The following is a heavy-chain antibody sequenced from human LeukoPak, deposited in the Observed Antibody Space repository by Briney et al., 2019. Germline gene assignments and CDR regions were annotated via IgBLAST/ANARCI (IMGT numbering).Heavy chain of an antibody. Sequence: SETMSLTSAVYGGSFSGYYWSWIRQPPGKGLEWIGEINHSGSTNYNPSLKSRVTISVDTSKNQFSLKLSSVTAADTAVYYCARLDLGDCSGGSCYSVWFDPWGQGTLVTVSS. CDR1: GGSFSGYY. J-gene: IGHJ5*02. V-gene: IGHV4-34*01. CDR2: INHSGST. D-gene: IGHD2-15*01. CDR3: ARLDLGDCSGGSCYSVWFDP.